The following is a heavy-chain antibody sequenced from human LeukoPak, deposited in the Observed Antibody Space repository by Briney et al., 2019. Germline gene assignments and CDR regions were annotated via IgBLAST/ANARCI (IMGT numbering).Heavy chain of an antibody. CDR2: ISYDGSNK. D-gene: IGHD2-21*02. V-gene: IGHV3-30-3*01. CDR1: GFTFSSYA. CDR3: AREALAYCGGDCYSEGYYFDY. J-gene: IGHJ4*02. Sequence: GGSLRLSCAASGFTFSSYAMHWVRQAPGKGLEWVAVISYDGSNKYYADSVKGRFTISRDNSKNTLYLQKNSLRAEDTAVYYCAREALAYCGGDCYSEGYYFDYWGQGTLVTVSS.